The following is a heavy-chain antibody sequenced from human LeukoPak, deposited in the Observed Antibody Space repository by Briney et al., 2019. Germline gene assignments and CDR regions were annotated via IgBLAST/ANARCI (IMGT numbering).Heavy chain of an antibody. CDR1: GGSISSSSYY. CDR3: ARLPIEDSAFDI. Sequence: SETLSLTCTVSGGSISSSSYYWGWSRQPPGKGLEWIGSIYYSGSTYYNPSLKSRVTISVDTSKNQFSLKLSSVTAADTAVYYCARLPIEDSAFDIWGQGTMVTVSS. CDR2: IYYSGST. J-gene: IGHJ3*02. V-gene: IGHV4-39*01. D-gene: IGHD2-15*01.